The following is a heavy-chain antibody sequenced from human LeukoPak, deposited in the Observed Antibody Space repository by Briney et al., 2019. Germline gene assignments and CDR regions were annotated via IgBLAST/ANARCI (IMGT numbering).Heavy chain of an antibody. J-gene: IGHJ6*03. Sequence: ASVKVSCKASGGTFSSYAISWVRQAPGQGLEWMGGIIRIFGTANYAQKFQGRVTVTADKSTSTAYMELSSLRSEDTAVYYCARVGVRYLDWLNTPNYYYYYMDVWGKGTTVTVSS. CDR3: ARVGVRYLDWLNTPNYYYYYMDV. D-gene: IGHD3-9*01. V-gene: IGHV1-69*06. CDR2: IIRIFGTA. CDR1: GGTFSSYA.